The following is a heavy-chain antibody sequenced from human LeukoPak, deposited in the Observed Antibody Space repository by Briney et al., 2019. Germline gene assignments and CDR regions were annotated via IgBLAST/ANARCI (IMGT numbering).Heavy chain of an antibody. J-gene: IGHJ3*02. D-gene: IGHD3-3*01. V-gene: IGHV4-39*01. CDR3: ARSRIGLWRGRNDAFDI. Sequence: PSETPSLTCTVSGGSVSSSNYYWGWIRQPPGRGLEWIGSIYYSGSTYYNPSLKSRVTISVDTSKNQFSLKLSSVTAADTAVYYCARSRIGLWRGRNDAFDIWGQGTMVTVSS. CDR1: GGSVSSSNYY. CDR2: IYYSGST.